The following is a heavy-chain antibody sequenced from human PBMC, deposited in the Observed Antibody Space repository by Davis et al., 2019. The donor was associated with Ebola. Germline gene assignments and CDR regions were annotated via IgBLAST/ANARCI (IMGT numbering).Heavy chain of an antibody. D-gene: IGHD3-9*01. CDR2: IIPILGIA. J-gene: IGHJ4*02. CDR3: ALSYDILTGYLDY. V-gene: IGHV1-69*04. Sequence: SVKVSCKASGGTFSSYAISWVRQAPGQGLEWMGRIIPILGIANYAQKFQGRVTITADKSTSTAYMELSSLRSEDTAVYYCALSYDILTGYLDYWGQGTLVTVSS. CDR1: GGTFSSYA.